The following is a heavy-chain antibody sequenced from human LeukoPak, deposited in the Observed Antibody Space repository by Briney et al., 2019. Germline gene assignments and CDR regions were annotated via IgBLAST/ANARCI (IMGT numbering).Heavy chain of an antibody. V-gene: IGHV4-4*02. Sequence: SGTLSLTCAVSGGSISSSNWWSWVRQPPGKGLEWIGEIYHSGSTNYNPSLKSRVTISVDKSKNQFSLKLSSVTAADTAVYYCARNRAESYPYYYYYMDVWGKGTTVTVSS. CDR2: IYHSGST. CDR1: GGSISSSNW. CDR3: ARNRAESYPYYYYYMDV. J-gene: IGHJ6*03. D-gene: IGHD1-26*01.